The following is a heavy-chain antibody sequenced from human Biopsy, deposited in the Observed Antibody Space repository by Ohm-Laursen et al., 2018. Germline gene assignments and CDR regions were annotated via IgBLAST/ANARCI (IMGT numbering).Heavy chain of an antibody. CDR2: IWYDGTNE. CDR1: GFTFGHYA. D-gene: IGHD6-19*01. J-gene: IGHJ2*01. Sequence: SLRLSCTASGFTFGHYAMHWVRQAPGKGLEWISLIWYDGTNEDYADSVKGRFTISRGNSKNTLYLQINTLTLGDTAFYYCARGLSSGWYGYFDVWGRGTLVTASS. V-gene: IGHV3-33*04. CDR3: ARGLSSGWYGYFDV.